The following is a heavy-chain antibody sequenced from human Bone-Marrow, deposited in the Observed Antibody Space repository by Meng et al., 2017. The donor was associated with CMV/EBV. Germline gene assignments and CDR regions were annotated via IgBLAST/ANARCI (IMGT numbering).Heavy chain of an antibody. Sequence: ASVKVSCKASGYTFTGYYMHWVRQAPGQGLEWMGWINPNSGGTNYAQKFQGRVTMTRDTSISTAYMELSRLRSDDTAVYYCARAAARKTYYYYGMDVWGQGTTVTVSS. CDR1: GYTFTGYY. CDR2: INPNSGGT. D-gene: IGHD6-6*01. CDR3: ARAAARKTYYYYGMDV. J-gene: IGHJ6*02. V-gene: IGHV1-2*02.